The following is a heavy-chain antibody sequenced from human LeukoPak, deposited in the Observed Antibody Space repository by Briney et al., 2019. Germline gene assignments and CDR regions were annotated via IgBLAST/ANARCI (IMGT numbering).Heavy chain of an antibody. CDR3: ASVAVTPYIWFDP. D-gene: IGHD2-15*01. Sequence: SETLSLTCTVSGGSISSSSYYWGWIRQPPGKGLEWIGSIYYSGSTYYTPSLKSRVTISVDTSKNQFSLKLGSVTAADTAVCYCASVAVTPYIWFDPWGHGTLVTVSS. CDR1: GGSISSSSYY. CDR2: IYYSGST. J-gene: IGHJ5*02. V-gene: IGHV4-39*01.